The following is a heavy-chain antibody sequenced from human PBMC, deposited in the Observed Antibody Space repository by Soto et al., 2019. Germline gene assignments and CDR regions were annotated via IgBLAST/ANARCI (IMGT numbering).Heavy chain of an antibody. CDR1: GFTFSNDW. CDR2: INADGGST. V-gene: IGHV3-74*01. J-gene: IGHJ4*02. CDR3: IKVLTRGVGVPRFYFDS. D-gene: IGHD3-9*01. Sequence: PGGSLRLSCAASGFTFSNDWMHWVRQAPGKGLEWVSRINADGGSTHYADPVRGRFTISRDNAKNTLFLQLNSLRVEDTAIYYCIKVLTRGVGVPRFYFDSWGQGTLVTVSS.